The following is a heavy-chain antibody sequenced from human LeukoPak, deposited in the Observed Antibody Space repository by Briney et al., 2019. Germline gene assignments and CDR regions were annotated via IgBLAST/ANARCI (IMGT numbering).Heavy chain of an antibody. Sequence: GGSLRLSCAASGFTVSNNYMRWVRQAPGKGLEWVSLIYSGGSTYYADSVKGRFIISRDNSKNTLYLQMNSLRAEDTAVYYCARRSGIAVAGAFDYWGQGTLVTVSS. D-gene: IGHD6-19*01. CDR1: GFTVSNNY. J-gene: IGHJ4*02. CDR2: IYSGGST. V-gene: IGHV3-66*04. CDR3: ARRSGIAVAGAFDY.